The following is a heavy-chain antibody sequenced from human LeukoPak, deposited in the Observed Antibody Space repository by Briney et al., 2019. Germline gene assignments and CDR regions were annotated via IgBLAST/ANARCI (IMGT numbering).Heavy chain of an antibody. V-gene: IGHV3-21*01. CDR3: ARDSAQDYYYYMDV. Sequence: GGSLRLSCSASGFTFSTFSINWVGQAPGKGLEWGSSISGPYSYKYYAVSVKGRFTISRDNAKNSLYLQMNSLRAEDTAVYYCARDSAQDYYYYMDVWGKGTTVTVSS. CDR1: GFTFSTFS. J-gene: IGHJ6*03. CDR2: ISGPYSYK.